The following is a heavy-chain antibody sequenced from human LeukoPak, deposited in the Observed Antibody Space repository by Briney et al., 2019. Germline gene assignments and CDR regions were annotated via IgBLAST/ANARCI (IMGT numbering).Heavy chain of an antibody. D-gene: IGHD5-18*01. CDR3: ARDTLVGHVDTAKIFDY. Sequence: PSETLSLTCTVSGGSISSSSYYWGWIRQPPGKGLEWIGSIYYSGSTYYNPSLKSRVTISVDTSKNQFSLKLSSVTAADTAVYYCARDTLVGHVDTAKIFDYWSQGTLVTVSS. CDR2: IYYSGST. V-gene: IGHV4-39*07. J-gene: IGHJ4*02. CDR1: GGSISSSSYY.